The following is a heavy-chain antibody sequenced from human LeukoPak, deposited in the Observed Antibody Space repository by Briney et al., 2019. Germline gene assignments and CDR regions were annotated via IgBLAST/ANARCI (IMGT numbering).Heavy chain of an antibody. CDR2: INPNSGGT. Sequence: ASVKVSCKASGYTFTSYYMHWVRQAPGQGLEWMGWINPNSGGTNYAQKFQGRVTMTRDTSISTAYMELSRLRSDDTAVYYCARDGRLAATLNNWFDPWGQGTLVTVSS. CDR3: ARDGRLAATLNNWFDP. V-gene: IGHV1-2*02. D-gene: IGHD6-13*01. CDR1: GYTFTSYY. J-gene: IGHJ5*02.